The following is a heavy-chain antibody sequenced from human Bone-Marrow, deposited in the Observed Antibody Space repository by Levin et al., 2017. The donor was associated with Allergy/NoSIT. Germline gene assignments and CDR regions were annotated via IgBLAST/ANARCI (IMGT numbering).Heavy chain of an antibody. CDR1: GDTFTDYS. J-gene: IGHJ5*01. V-gene: IGHV1-69-2*01. CDR2: VHPEDGET. CDR3: ATVAKPGYCSGGHCYTTKSWFEP. D-gene: IGHD2-15*01. Sequence: ASVKVSCQISGDTFTDYSVHWVQQAPGKGLEWLGLVHPEDGETFYSENFQGRLTITADMSTDTAYMELSSLRSEDTAIYFCATVAKPGYCSGGHCYTTKSWFEPWGQGTLVTVSS.